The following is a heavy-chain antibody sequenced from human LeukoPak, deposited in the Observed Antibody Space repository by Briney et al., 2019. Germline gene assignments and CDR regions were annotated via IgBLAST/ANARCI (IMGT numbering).Heavy chain of an antibody. Sequence: GASVKVSCKASGYTFTSYDINWVRQATGQGLEWMGWMNPNSGNTGYAQKFQGRVTITRNTSISTAYMELSSLRSEDTAVYYCARGLKNPIRYFDWLLLSVFYYFDYWGQGTLVTVSS. J-gene: IGHJ4*02. D-gene: IGHD3-9*01. V-gene: IGHV1-8*01. CDR3: ARGLKNPIRYFDWLLLSVFYYFDY. CDR2: MNPNSGNT. CDR1: GYTFTSYD.